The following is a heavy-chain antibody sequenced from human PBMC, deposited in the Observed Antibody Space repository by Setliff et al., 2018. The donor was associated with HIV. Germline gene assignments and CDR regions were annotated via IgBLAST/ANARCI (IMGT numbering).Heavy chain of an antibody. V-gene: IGHV4-59*01. CDR3: ARSPGVDTNMAFDY. J-gene: IGHJ4*02. D-gene: IGHD5-18*01. Sequence: SETLSLTCSVTGGSIINYFWGWIRMPPGKGLEWIGYIYYSGSTDYNPSLKSRVTISVDTSKNQVSLKLNSVTAADTAVYYCARSPGVDTNMAFDYWGQGTLVTSP. CDR1: GGSIINYF. CDR2: IYYSGST.